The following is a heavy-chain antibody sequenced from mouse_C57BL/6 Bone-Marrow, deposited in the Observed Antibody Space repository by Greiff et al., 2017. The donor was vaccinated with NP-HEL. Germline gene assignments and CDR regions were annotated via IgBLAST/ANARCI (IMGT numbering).Heavy chain of an antibody. CDR1: GFTFSDYG. CDR2: ISNLAYSI. J-gene: IGHJ4*01. D-gene: IGHD2-4*01. CDR3: ARHRYDYYYYAMDY. V-gene: IGHV5-15*01. Sequence: EVKLQESGGGLVQPGGSLKLSCAASGFTFSDYGMAWVRQAPRKGPEWVAFISNLAYSIYYADTVTGRFTISRENAKNTLYLEMSSLRSEDTAMYYCARHRYDYYYYAMDYWGQGTSVTVSS.